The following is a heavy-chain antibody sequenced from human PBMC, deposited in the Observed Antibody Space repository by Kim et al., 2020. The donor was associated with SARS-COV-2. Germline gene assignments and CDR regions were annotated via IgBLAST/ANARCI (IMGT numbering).Heavy chain of an antibody. D-gene: IGHD3-10*01. J-gene: IGHJ6*02. Sequence: SETLSLTCTVSGYSISSGYYWGWIRQPPGKGLEWIGSIYHSGSTYYNPSLKSRVTISVDTSKNQFSLKLSSVTAADTAVYYCAREEAPGGMDVWGQGTTV. CDR1: GYSISSGYY. CDR2: IYHSGST. CDR3: AREEAPGGMDV. V-gene: IGHV4-38-2*02.